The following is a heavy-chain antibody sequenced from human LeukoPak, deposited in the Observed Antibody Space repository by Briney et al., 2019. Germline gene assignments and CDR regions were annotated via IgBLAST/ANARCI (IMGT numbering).Heavy chain of an antibody. V-gene: IGHV3-30*03. CDR3: ARGTLAAAGNPDY. J-gene: IGHJ4*02. CDR1: GFTFSSYG. CDR2: ISYDGSNK. D-gene: IGHD6-13*01. Sequence: GGSLRLSCAASGFTFSSYGMHWVRQAPGKGLEWVAVISYDGSNKYYADSVKGRFTISRDNSKNTLYLQMNSLRAEDTAVYYCARGTLAAAGNPDYWGQGTLVTVSS.